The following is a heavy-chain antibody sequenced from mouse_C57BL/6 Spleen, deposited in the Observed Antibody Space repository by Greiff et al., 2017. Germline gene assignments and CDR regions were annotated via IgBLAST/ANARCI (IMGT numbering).Heavy chain of an antibody. CDR2: IYPGGGYT. D-gene: IGHD2-13*01. CDR3: ARSGDGNYYAMDY. J-gene: IGHJ4*01. Sequence: QVQLKQSGAELVRPGTSVKMSCKASGYTFTNYWIGWAKQRPGHGLEWIGDIYPGGGYTNYNEKFKGKATLTADKSSSTAYMQFSSLTSEDSAIYYCARSGDGNYYAMDYWGQGTSVTVSS. CDR1: GYTFTNYW. V-gene: IGHV1-63*01.